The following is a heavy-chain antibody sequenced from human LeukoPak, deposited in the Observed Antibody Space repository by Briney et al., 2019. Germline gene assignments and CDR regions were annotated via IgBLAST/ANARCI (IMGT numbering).Heavy chain of an antibody. CDR2: INPNSGGT. D-gene: IGHD2-15*01. Sequence: ASVKVSCKASGYTFTGYYMHWVRQAPRQGLEWMGWINPNSGGTNYAQKSQGRVTMTRDTSISTAHMELSRLRSDDTAVYYCVREGGNAFDIWGQGTMVTVSS. V-gene: IGHV1-2*02. CDR3: VREGGNAFDI. J-gene: IGHJ3*02. CDR1: GYTFTGYY.